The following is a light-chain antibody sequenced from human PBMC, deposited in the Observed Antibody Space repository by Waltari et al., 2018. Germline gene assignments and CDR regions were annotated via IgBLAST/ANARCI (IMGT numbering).Light chain of an antibody. CDR1: RSVSSY. Sequence: EVVLTQSPATLSLSPGERATLSCRASRSVSSYFAWYQQKPGQAPRLLIYDASNRATGIPARFSGSGSGTDFTLTISTLEPEDFAVYYCQQRSNWPPITFGQGTRLESK. J-gene: IGKJ5*01. CDR3: QQRSNWPPIT. V-gene: IGKV3-11*01. CDR2: DAS.